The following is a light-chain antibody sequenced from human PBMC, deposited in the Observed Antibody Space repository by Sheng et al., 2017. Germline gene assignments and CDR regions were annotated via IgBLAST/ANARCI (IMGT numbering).Light chain of an antibody. CDR2: GAS. J-gene: IGKJ4*01. CDR1: QSISNS. CDR3: QQFYSTRPLT. Sequence: DIQMTQXPASLSASVGDRITITCRASQSISNSLNWYQHKLRKRPLTLLICGASGLQSGVPSRFTGSGSGTDFTLTITNLQPEDFATYFCQQFYSTRPLTFGGGPKWRSN. V-gene: IGKV1-39*01.